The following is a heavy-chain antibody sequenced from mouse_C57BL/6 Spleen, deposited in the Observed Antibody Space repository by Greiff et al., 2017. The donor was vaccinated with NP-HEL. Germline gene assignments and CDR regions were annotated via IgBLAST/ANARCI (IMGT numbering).Heavy chain of an antibody. CDR2: ISDGGSYT. CDR1: GFTFSSYA. D-gene: IGHD2-4*01. J-gene: IGHJ4*01. V-gene: IGHV5-4*01. Sequence: DVQLVESGGGLVKPGGSLKLSCAASGFTFSSYAMSWVRQTPEKRLEWVATISDGGSYTYYPDNVKGRFTISRDNAKNNLYLQMSHLKSEDTAMYYCARDGGLRHAMDYWGQGTSVTVSS. CDR3: ARDGGLRHAMDY.